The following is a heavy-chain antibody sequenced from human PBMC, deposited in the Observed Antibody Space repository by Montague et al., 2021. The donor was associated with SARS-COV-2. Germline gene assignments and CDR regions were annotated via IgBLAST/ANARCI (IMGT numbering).Heavy chain of an antibody. V-gene: IGHV6-1*01. CDR3: AREQQWLGAGYYYYGMDV. D-gene: IGHD6-19*01. CDR2: TYYRSKWYN. J-gene: IGHJ6*02. CDR1: GDTVCINSAA. Sequence: CAISGDTVCINSAAWNWIRQSPSRGLELLGRTYYRSKWYNDYALXVKXRITINPDTSKNQFSLQLNSVTPEYTAVYYCAREQQWLGAGYYYYGMDVWGQGTTITVSS.